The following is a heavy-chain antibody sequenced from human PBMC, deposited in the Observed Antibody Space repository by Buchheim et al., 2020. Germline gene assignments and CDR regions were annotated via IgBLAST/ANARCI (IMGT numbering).Heavy chain of an antibody. CDR2: ISYDGSNK. CDR3: ARAETAAAGVYYYYGMDV. V-gene: IGHV3-30*04. CDR1: GFTFSSYA. D-gene: IGHD6-13*01. Sequence: QVQLVESGGGVVQPGRSLRLSCAASGFTFSSYAMHWVRQAPGKGLEWVAVISYDGSNKYYADSVKGRFTISRDNSKNTVYLQMNSLRAEDTAVYYCARAETAAAGVYYYYGMDVWGQGTT. J-gene: IGHJ6*02.